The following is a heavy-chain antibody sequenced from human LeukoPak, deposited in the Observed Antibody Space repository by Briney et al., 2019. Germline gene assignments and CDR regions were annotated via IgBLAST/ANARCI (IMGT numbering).Heavy chain of an antibody. J-gene: IGHJ5*02. V-gene: IGHV3-11*01. D-gene: IGHD6-13*01. CDR3: AGGISKWNWFDP. Sequence: GGSLRLSCAASGFTFSDYYMSWIRQAPGKGLEWVSYISSSGGTIYYADSVKGRFTISRDNAKNSLYLQMNSLRAEDTAVYYCAGGISKWNWFDPWGQGTLVTVSS. CDR2: ISSSGGTI. CDR1: GFTFSDYY.